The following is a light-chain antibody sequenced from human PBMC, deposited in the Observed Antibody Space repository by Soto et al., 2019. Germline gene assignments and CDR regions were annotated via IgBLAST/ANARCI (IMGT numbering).Light chain of an antibody. CDR1: QRVTNSY. J-gene: IGKJ3*01. Sequence: EIVLTQSPGTLSLSPGERVTLSCRASQRVTNSYLAWYQQKHGRAPRLLIYGASSRATGIPDRFTGSGSGTDFTLTISRLEPEDFAVYYCQQYGSSATFGPGTTVDLK. CDR3: QQYGSSAT. CDR2: GAS. V-gene: IGKV3-20*01.